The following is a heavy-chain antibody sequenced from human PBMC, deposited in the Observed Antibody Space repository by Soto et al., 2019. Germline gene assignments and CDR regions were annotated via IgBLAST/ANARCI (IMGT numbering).Heavy chain of an antibody. V-gene: IGHV4-34*01. J-gene: IGHJ6*02. D-gene: IGHD3-3*01. Sequence: SETLSLTCTVYGGSFSCYYWSWIRQPPGKGLEWIGDIYHSGSTNYNPSLKSRVTISVDTSKNQFSLKLSSVTAADTAVYYCARDIGVFRYYYYDIDVWGQGTTVTVSS. CDR1: GGSFSCYY. CDR2: IYHSGST. CDR3: ARDIGVFRYYYYDIDV.